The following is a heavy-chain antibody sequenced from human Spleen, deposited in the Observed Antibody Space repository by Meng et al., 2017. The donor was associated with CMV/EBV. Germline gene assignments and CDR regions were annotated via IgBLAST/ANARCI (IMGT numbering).Heavy chain of an antibody. Sequence: GESLKISCKGSGYSFIGHWIGWVRQMPGKGLEWMGSIYPADSDSRYSPSFQGQVTMSVDKSSSTAYLQWSSLKASDTAMYYCARLQGPRTSSPPLTYWGQGTLVTVSS. D-gene: IGHD6-13*01. V-gene: IGHV5-51*01. CDR3: ARLQGPRTSSPPLTY. J-gene: IGHJ4*02. CDR2: IYPADSDS. CDR1: GYSFIGHW.